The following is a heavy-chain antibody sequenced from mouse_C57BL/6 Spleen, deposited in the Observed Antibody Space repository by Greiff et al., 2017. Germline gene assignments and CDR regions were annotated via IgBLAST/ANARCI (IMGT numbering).Heavy chain of an antibody. D-gene: IGHD1-1*01. CDR2: INPSNGGT. J-gene: IGHJ2*01. V-gene: IGHV1-53*01. Sequence: QVQLQQPGTELVKPGASVKLSCKASGYTFTSYWMHWVKQRPGQGLEWLGNINPSNGGTNYNEKFKSKATLTVDKSSSPAYMQLSSLTSEDSAVYYCARDGCYYVPYFDYWGQGTTLTVSS. CDR1: GYTFTSYW. CDR3: ARDGCYYVPYFDY.